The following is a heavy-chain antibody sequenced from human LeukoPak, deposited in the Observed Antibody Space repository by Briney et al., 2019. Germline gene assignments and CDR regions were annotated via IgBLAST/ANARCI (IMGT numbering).Heavy chain of an antibody. Sequence: GGSLRLSCAASGFTFSSYWMSWVRQAPGEGLEWVANIKQDGSEKYYVDSVKGRFTISRDNDKNSLYLQMNSLRVEDTAVYYCAREGYDISILFDYWGQGTLVTVSS. CDR2: IKQDGSEK. D-gene: IGHD3-9*01. J-gene: IGHJ4*02. V-gene: IGHV3-7*03. CDR3: AREGYDISILFDY. CDR1: GFTFSSYW.